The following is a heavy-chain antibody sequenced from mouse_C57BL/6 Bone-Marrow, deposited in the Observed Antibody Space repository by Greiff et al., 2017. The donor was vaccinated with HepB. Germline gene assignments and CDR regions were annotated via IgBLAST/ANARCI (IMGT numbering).Heavy chain of an antibody. J-gene: IGHJ1*03. V-gene: IGHV5-9-1*02. CDR3: TRDRGTLVDCYFAV. CDR1: GCTFSSYA. D-gene: IGHD2-10*02. Sequence: EVQLVESGEGLVKPGGSLKLSCAASGCTFSSYAMSWVRQTPEKRLEWVAYISSGGDYIYYADTVKGRFTISRDHARNTLYLQMSSLKSEDTAMYYCTRDRGTLVDCYFAVRGTGATVPASS. CDR2: ISSGGDYI.